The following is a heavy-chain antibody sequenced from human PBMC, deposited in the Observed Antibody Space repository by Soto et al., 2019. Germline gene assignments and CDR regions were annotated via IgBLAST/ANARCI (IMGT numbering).Heavy chain of an antibody. D-gene: IGHD2-15*01. CDR2: IIPMFDTP. J-gene: IGHJ4*02. V-gene: IGHV1-69*13. CDR3: ARSGGLDRDFNY. CDR1: GGAFSSDS. Sequence: SVKVSCKASGGAFSSDSFSWVRQAPGQGLEWMGGIIPMFDTPIYAQKFQDRVTITADESTSTAYMQLSSLRSGDTAVYYCARSGGLDRDFNYWGQGSLVTVSS.